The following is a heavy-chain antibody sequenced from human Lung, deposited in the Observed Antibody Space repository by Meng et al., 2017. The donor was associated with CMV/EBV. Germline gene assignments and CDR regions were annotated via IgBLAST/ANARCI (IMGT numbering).Heavy chain of an antibody. J-gene: IGHJ4*02. CDR1: GYTFTGYY. D-gene: IGHD7-27*01. Sequence: QVPLVQSGAEVKKHGAAVKVSCKASGYTFTGYYMHRLRQAPGQGLEWVGRITPSSGGTTYAQKFQGRVTMTRDTSISTAYMELSSLRSDDAAIYYCVRANLGSADYWGQGTLVTVSS. CDR3: VRANLGSADY. V-gene: IGHV1-2*06. CDR2: ITPSSGGT.